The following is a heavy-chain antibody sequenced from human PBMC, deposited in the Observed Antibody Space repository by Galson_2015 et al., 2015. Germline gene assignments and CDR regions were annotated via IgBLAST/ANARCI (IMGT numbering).Heavy chain of an antibody. D-gene: IGHD2-21*02. CDR2: ISYAGAT. CDR3: ARHGDVVVTAHLDY. CDR1: GGSISSSPPY. J-gene: IGHJ4*02. V-gene: IGHV4-39*01. Sequence: ETLSLTCTVSGGSISSSPPYWGWIRQPPGKGLEWIATISYAGATYYNPSLKSRLTISVDTSKNHFSLKVRSVTAADTAVYYCARHGDVVVTAHLDYWGQGTLVTVSS.